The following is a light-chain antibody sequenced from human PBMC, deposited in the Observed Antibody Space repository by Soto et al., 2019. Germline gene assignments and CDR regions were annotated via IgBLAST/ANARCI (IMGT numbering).Light chain of an antibody. CDR2: GAS. CDR1: QSVSTN. Sequence: EIVMNQSPGTLSLSPGERATLSCRASQSVSTNLAWYQQIPGQAPRLLIYGASTRATGIPARFSGSGSGTEFTLAISSLQSEDFAVYYCQQYNDWLQTFGLGTKV. CDR3: QQYNDWLQT. J-gene: IGKJ1*01. V-gene: IGKV3-15*01.